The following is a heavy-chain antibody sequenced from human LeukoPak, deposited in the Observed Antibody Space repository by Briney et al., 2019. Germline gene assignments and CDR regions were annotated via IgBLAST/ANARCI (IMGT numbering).Heavy chain of an antibody. J-gene: IGHJ6*03. CDR3: ARVFDSGSQAYFYYMDV. CDR2: IYHSGST. Sequence: PSGTLSLTCAVSGGSISSSNWWSWVRQPPGKGLEWIGEIYHSGSTNYNPSLKSRVTISVDTSKNQFSLKVSSVTAADTAVYYCARVFDSGSQAYFYYMDVWGKGTTVT. D-gene: IGHD3-10*01. V-gene: IGHV4-4*02. CDR1: GGSISSSNW.